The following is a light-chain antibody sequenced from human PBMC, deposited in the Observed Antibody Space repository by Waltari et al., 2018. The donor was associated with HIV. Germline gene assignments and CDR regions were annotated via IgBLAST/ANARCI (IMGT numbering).Light chain of an antibody. CDR2: QDN. V-gene: IGLV3-1*01. J-gene: IGLJ1*01. CDR1: KLGDKY. Sequence: SYELTQPPSVSVSPGQTANITCSGHKLGDKYACWYQQKPGQSPVLVIYQDNKRPSGSPDRFSGSNSANTATLTISGTQAMDEADYFCQTWHTDAGVFGTGTKVTVL. CDR3: QTWHTDAGV.